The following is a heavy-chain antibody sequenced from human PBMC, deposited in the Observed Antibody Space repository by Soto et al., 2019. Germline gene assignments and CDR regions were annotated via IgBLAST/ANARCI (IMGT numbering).Heavy chain of an antibody. Sequence: QVPLVQSGAEVREPGASVKVSCKASGYSFTSLDISWVRQTTGQGLEWMGWMQPSSGRTGYAQKFQGRVTMTRDTSINTAYMELSSLTSDDTAFYYCARGVTAGVDYWGQGNLVTVSS. CDR1: GYSFTSLD. CDR2: MQPSSGRT. V-gene: IGHV1-8*01. D-gene: IGHD1-26*01. CDR3: ARGVTAGVDY. J-gene: IGHJ4*02.